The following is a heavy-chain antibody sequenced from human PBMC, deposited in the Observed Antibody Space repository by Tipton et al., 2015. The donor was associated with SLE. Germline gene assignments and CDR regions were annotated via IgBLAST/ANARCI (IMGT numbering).Heavy chain of an antibody. V-gene: IGHV4-59*08. CDR1: ADSIRRSY. J-gene: IGHJ6*02. Sequence: TLSLTCSVSADSIRRSYWSWIRQPPGKGLEWIGYIYYTGDTNYNPSLKSRVTISADTSKNQIPLMLSSVTAADTAVYYCARLSGSEPAVWSQGTTVTVSS. CDR2: IYYTGDT. CDR3: ARLSGSEPAV. D-gene: IGHD1-26*01.